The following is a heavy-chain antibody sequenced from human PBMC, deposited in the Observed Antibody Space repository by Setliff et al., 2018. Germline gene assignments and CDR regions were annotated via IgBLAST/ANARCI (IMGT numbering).Heavy chain of an antibody. CDR2: IYYSGST. CDR1: GGSISSSSYY. J-gene: IGHJ4*02. V-gene: IGHV4-39*07. CDR3: ARFADSSWVDY. D-gene: IGHD6-13*01. Sequence: SETLSLTCTVSGGSISSSSYYWGWIRQPPGKGLEWIGSIYYSGSTYYNPSLKSRVTISVDTSKNQFSLKLSSVTAADTAVYYCARFADSSWVDYWGQGTLVTVSS.